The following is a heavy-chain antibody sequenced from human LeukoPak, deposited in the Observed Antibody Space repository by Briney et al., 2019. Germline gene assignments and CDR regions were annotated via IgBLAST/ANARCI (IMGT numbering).Heavy chain of an antibody. CDR3: ASLSPTNYYDSSGFY. CDR2: IYSGGST. V-gene: IGHV3-66*01. Sequence: GGSLRLSCAASGFTVSSNYMSGVRQAPGKGLEWVSVIYSGGSTYYADSVKGRFTISRDNSKNTLYLQMNSLRAEDTAVYYCASLSPTNYYDSSGFYWGQGTLVTVSS. D-gene: IGHD3-22*01. CDR1: GFTVSSNY. J-gene: IGHJ4*02.